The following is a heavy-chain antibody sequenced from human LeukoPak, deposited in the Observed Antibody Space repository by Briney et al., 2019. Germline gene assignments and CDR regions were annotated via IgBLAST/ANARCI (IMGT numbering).Heavy chain of an antibody. Sequence: PSGTLSLTCAVCGGSIRSTNWWSWVRQPPGKGLEWIGESYHSGTTNYNPSLKSRVTISVDKSKNQFSLKLSSVTAADTAMYYCARVAGSGARNWFDPWGQGTLVTVSS. V-gene: IGHV4-4*02. J-gene: IGHJ5*02. CDR3: ARVAGSGARNWFDP. CDR2: SYHSGTT. CDR1: GGSIRSTNW. D-gene: IGHD3-10*01.